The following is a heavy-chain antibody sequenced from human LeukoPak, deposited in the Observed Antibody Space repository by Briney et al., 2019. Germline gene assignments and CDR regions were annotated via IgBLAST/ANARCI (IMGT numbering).Heavy chain of an antibody. D-gene: IGHD2-2*01. CDR2: ISSSGSTI. Sequence: GGSLRLSCAASGFTFSSYEMNWVRQAPGKGLEWVSYISSSGSTIYYADSVKGRLTISRDNSKNTLYLQMNGLRAEDTAVYYCARARTSSNYYYGMDVWGKGTTVTVSS. CDR1: GFTFSSYE. V-gene: IGHV3-48*03. J-gene: IGHJ6*04. CDR3: ARARTSSNYYYGMDV.